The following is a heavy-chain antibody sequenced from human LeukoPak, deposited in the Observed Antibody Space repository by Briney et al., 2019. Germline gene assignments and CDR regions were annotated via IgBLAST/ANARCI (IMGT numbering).Heavy chain of an antibody. CDR2: INTNTGNP. CDR1: GYTFTSYA. V-gene: IGHV7-4-1*02. CDR3: VRGPRIIDY. Sequence: ATVKVSCKASGYTFTSYAMNWVRQAPVQGLEWMGWINTNTGNPTYAQGFTGRFVFSLDTSVSTAYLQISSLKAEDTAVYYCVRGPRIIDYWGQGTLVTVSS. J-gene: IGHJ4*02.